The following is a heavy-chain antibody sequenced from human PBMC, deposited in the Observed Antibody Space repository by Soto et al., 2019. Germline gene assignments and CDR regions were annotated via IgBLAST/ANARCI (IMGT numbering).Heavy chain of an antibody. V-gene: IGHV1-18*01. J-gene: IGHJ6*02. CDR3: ARDHSSSWYRDYYYYGMDV. CDR1: GYTFTSYG. D-gene: IGHD6-13*01. Sequence: QVQLVQSGAEVKKPGASVKVSCKASGYTFTSYGISWVRRAPGQGLEWMGWISAYNGDTNYAQKLQGRVTMTTDTSTSTAYMELRSLRSDDTAVYYCARDHSSSWYRDYYYYGMDVWGQGTTVTVSS. CDR2: ISAYNGDT.